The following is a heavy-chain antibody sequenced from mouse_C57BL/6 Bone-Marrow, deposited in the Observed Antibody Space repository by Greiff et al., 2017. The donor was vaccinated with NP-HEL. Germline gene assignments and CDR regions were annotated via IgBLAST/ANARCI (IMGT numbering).Heavy chain of an antibody. CDR3: ARVPFYYDYDGYWYFDV. CDR1: GYTFTSYW. CDR2: IHPNSGST. D-gene: IGHD2-4*01. Sequence: QVQLKQPGAELVKPGASVKLSCKASGYTFTSYWMHWVKQRPGQGLEWIGMIHPNSGSTNYNEKFKSKATLTVDKSSSTAYMQLSSLTSEDSAVYYCARVPFYYDYDGYWYFDVWGTGTTVTVSS. V-gene: IGHV1-64*01. J-gene: IGHJ1*03.